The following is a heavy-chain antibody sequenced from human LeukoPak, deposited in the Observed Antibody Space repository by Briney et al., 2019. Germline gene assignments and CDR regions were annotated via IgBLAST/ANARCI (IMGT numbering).Heavy chain of an antibody. V-gene: IGHV3-74*01. J-gene: IGHJ4*02. CDR2: INSVGSSI. D-gene: IGHD3-9*01. CDR1: GFTFSSYW. CDR3: ARDFDRYYFDY. Sequence: PGGSLRLSCAASGFTFSSYWMHWVRQAPGKGLVWVSRINSVGSSISSADSVKGRFTISRDNAKNTLYLQMNSLRAEDTAVYYCARDFDRYYFDYWGQGTLVTVSS.